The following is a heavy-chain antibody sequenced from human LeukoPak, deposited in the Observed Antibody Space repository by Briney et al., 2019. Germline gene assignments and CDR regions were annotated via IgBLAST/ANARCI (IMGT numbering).Heavy chain of an antibody. CDR2: IYYSGST. CDR1: GGSISSGDYY. CDR3: ARGRFVLRFLEWLGNYFDY. V-gene: IGHV4-30-4*01. Sequence: SQTLSLTCTVSGGSISSGDYYWSWIRQPPGKGLEWIGYIYYSGSTYYNPSLKSRVAISVDTSKNQFSLKLSSVTDADTAVYYCARGRFVLRFLEWLGNYFDYWGQGTLVTVSS. J-gene: IGHJ4*02. D-gene: IGHD3-3*01.